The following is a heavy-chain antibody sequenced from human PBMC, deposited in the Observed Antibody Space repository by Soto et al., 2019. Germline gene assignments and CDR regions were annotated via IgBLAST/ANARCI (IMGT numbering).Heavy chain of an antibody. CDR3: ARGPTVAASGGYYDYGMDV. Sequence: PSETLSLTCTVSGGTISIYYWSWIRQPPGKGLEWIGYIYYSGSTNYNPSLKSRVTISVDTSKNQFSLKLSSVTAADTAVYYCARGPTVAASGGYYDYGMDVWGQGTPVTVSS. CDR1: GGTISIYY. CDR2: IYYSGST. V-gene: IGHV4-59*01. J-gene: IGHJ6*02. D-gene: IGHD4-17*01.